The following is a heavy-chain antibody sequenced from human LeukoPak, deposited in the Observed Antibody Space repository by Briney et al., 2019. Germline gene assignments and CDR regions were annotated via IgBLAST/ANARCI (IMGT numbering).Heavy chain of an antibody. V-gene: IGHV4-4*02. J-gene: IGHJ6*03. D-gene: IGHD3-3*01. CDR3: ARGATYYDFWSGASYYYYMDV. CDR2: IYHSGST. CDR1: GGSISSSNW. Sequence: PSETLSLTCAVSGGSISSSNWWSWVRQPPGKGLEWIGEIYHSGSTNYNPSLKSRVTISVDKSKNQFSLKLSSVTAADTAVYYCARGATYYDFWSGASYYYYMDVWGKGTTVTVSS.